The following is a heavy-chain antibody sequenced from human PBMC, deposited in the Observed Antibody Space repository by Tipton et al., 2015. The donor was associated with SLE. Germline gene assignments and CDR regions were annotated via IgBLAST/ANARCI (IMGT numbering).Heavy chain of an antibody. V-gene: IGHV3-66*01. CDR1: GFTVSTIY. CDR3: ARLFGGNPSYYYYGMDV. J-gene: IGHJ6*02. D-gene: IGHD3-16*01. CDR2: IYAGGRT. Sequence: SGFTVSTIYMSWVRQAPGKGLEWVSLIYAGGRTYLADSVKGRFTISRDNSKNTLYLQMNSLRAEDTAVYYCARLFGGNPSYYYYGMDVWGQGATVTVSS.